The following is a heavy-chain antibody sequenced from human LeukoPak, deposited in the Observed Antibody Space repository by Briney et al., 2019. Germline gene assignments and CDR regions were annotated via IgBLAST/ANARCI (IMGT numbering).Heavy chain of an antibody. CDR2: IYSGGST. Sequence: GGSLRLSCAASGFTVSSNYMSWVRQAPGKGLEWVSVIYSGGSTYYADSAKGRFTISRDNSKNTLYLQMNSLRAEDTAVYYCATGEDCGGDCYSVDLGYWGQGTLVTVSS. CDR3: ATGEDCGGDCYSVDLGY. V-gene: IGHV3-53*01. D-gene: IGHD2-21*02. CDR1: GFTVSSNY. J-gene: IGHJ4*02.